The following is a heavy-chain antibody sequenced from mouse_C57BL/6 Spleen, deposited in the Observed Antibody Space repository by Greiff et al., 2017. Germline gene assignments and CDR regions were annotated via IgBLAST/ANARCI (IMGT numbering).Heavy chain of an antibody. J-gene: IGHJ4*01. CDR1: GYTFTSYW. CDR2: IYPGSGST. D-gene: IGHD2-4*01. CDR3: ARGKGYDDYDRGVYAMDY. Sequence: QVQLQQPGAELVKPGASVKMSCKASGYTFTSYWITWVKQRPGQGLEWIGDIYPGSGSTNYNEKFKSKAKLTVDTSSSTAYMQLSSLTSEDSAVYYCARGKGYDDYDRGVYAMDYWGQGTSVTVSS. V-gene: IGHV1-55*01.